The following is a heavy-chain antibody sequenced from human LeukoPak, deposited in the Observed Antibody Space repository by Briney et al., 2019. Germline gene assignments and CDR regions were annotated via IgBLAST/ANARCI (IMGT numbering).Heavy chain of an antibody. CDR3: ARFGITVVRGGKYYFDY. CDR1: GGSISNYY. J-gene: IGHJ4*02. V-gene: IGHV4-59*08. CDR2: IYYSGAT. D-gene: IGHD3-10*01. Sequence: SETLSLTCTVPGGSISNYYCSWIRQPPGKGLEWIGHIYYSGATKYNPSLKSRITISVDTSKNQFSLMLSSVTAADTAVYYCARFGITVVRGGKYYFDYWGQGTLVTVSS.